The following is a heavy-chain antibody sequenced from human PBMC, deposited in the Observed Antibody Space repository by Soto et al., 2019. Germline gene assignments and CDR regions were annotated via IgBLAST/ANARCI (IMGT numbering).Heavy chain of an antibody. Sequence: GGSLRLSCAASGFTFSSYSMNWVRQAPGKGLEWVSSISSSSSYIYYADSVKGRFTISRDNAKNSLYLQMNSLRAEDTAVYYCARDLRYDYIWGSGPFDYWGQGTLVTVSS. CDR1: GFTFSSYS. V-gene: IGHV3-21*01. J-gene: IGHJ4*02. CDR3: ARDLRYDYIWGSGPFDY. D-gene: IGHD3-16*01. CDR2: ISSSSSYI.